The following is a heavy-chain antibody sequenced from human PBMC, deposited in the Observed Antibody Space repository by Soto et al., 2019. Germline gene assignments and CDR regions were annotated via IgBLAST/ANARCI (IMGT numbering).Heavy chain of an antibody. V-gene: IGHV4-39*01. CDR1: GGSISSSSYY. CDR3: ARHEEYQLLFDY. CDR2: IYYSGST. D-gene: IGHD2-2*01. J-gene: IGHJ4*02. Sequence: SETLSLTCTVSGGSISSSSYYWGWIRQPPGKGLEWIGSIYYSGSTYYNPSLKSRVTISVDTSKNQFSLKLSSVTAADTAVYYCARHEEYQLLFDYWGQGTLVTVSS.